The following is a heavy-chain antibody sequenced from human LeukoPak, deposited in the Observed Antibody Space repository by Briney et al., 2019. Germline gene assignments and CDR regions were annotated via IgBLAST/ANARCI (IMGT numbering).Heavy chain of an antibody. J-gene: IGHJ4*02. CDR1: GFTFSSYG. V-gene: IGHV3-33*01. CDR2: IWYDGSNK. D-gene: IGHD2/OR15-2a*01. Sequence: GGSLRLSCAASGFTFSSYGMPWVRQAPGKGLEWVAVIWYDGSNKYYADSVKGRFTISRDNSKNTLYLQMNSLRAEDTAVYYCARDAFIWAYFDYWGQGTLVTVSS. CDR3: ARDAFIWAYFDY.